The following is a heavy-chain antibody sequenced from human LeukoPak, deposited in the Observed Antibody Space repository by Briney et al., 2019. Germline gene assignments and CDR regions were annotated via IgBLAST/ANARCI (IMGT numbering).Heavy chain of an antibody. CDR2: INPHSGGT. V-gene: IGHV1-2*02. CDR3: ARDSSYSSSLYYFEY. CDR1: GYTFTDYY. D-gene: IGHD6-6*01. Sequence: ASVKVSCKASGYTFTDYYMHWVRQAPGQGLEWTGWINPHSGGTNHAQKFQGRVTMTRDTSISTVYMEVSRLRSDDTAVYYCARDSSYSSSLYYFEYWGQGTLVTVSS. J-gene: IGHJ4*02.